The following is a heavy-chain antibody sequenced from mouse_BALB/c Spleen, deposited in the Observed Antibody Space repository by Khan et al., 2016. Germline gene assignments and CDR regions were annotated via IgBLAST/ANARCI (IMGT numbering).Heavy chain of an antibody. CDR2: INTYTGEP. D-gene: IGHD1-1*01. CDR3: ANYYGSSYFDY. CDR1: GYTFTNYG. V-gene: IGHV9-1*02. J-gene: IGHJ2*01. Sequence: QIQLVQSGPELKKPGETVKISCKASGYTFTNYGMNWVKQAPGKGLKWMGWINTYTGEPTYADDFKGRFAFSLETSASTAYLQINNLKNEDMATYFCANYYGSSYFDYWDQGTTLTVSS.